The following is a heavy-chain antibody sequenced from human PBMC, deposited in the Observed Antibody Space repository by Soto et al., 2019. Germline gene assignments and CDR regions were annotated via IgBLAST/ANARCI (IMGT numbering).Heavy chain of an antibody. CDR3: AKASFSNSWYGTKHFQH. Sequence: XXSLRLTFAASGFPFRTYTMDWVPQAPGKGLEWVSSISSSSTYIYYADSVKGRFTISRDNAKNSLYLQMNSLRAEDTAVYYCAKASFSNSWYGTKHFQHWGQGTLVTVSS. D-gene: IGHD6-13*01. CDR1: GFPFRTYT. V-gene: IGHV3-21*04. CDR2: ISSSSTYI. J-gene: IGHJ1*01.